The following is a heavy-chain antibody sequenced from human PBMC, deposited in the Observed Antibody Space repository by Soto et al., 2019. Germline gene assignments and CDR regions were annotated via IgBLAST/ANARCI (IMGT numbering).Heavy chain of an antibody. J-gene: IGHJ3*02. V-gene: IGHV4-34*01. CDR2: INHSGST. Sequence: SETLSLTCAVYGGSFSGYYWSWIRQPPGKGLEWIGEINHSGSTSYNPSLKSRVTISVDTSKNQFSLKLSSVTAADTAVYYCALIVVTLAFDIWGQGTMVTVS. CDR3: ALIVVTLAFDI. D-gene: IGHD3-22*01. CDR1: GGSFSGYY.